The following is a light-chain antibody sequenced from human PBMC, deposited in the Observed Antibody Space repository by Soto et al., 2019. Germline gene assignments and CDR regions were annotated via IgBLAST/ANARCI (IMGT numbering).Light chain of an antibody. CDR3: QSYDSSLSGYV. V-gene: IGLV1-40*01. CDR2: VNS. J-gene: IGLJ1*01. Sequence: QSVLTQPPSVSGAPGQRVTISCTGGGSNIGAGYDVHWYQQLPGTAPKLLIYVNSNRPSGVPDRFSGSKSGTSASLAITGLQAEDEADYYCQSYDSSLSGYVFGTGTKLTVL. CDR1: GSNIGAGYD.